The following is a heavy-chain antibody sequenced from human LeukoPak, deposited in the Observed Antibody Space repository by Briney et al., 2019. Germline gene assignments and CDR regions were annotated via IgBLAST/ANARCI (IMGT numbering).Heavy chain of an antibody. V-gene: IGHV3-23*01. CDR2: ISNTGGST. Sequence: GRSLRLSCAASGFTFNRYAMTWVRQAPGKGLEWVSTISNTGGSTYYADSVKGRFTISRDNSKNTLSLQINSLRAEDTAVYYCGKDRPSDYGDSTASFDYWGQGALVTVSS. CDR1: GFTFNRYA. D-gene: IGHD4-17*01. CDR3: GKDRPSDYGDSTASFDY. J-gene: IGHJ4*02.